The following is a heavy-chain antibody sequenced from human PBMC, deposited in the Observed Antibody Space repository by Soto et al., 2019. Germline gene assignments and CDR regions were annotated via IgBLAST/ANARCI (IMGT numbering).Heavy chain of an antibody. CDR1: GFTFSSYG. CDR3: ARLDTRDDAFDI. V-gene: IGHV3-21*01. CDR2: ISSSSSYI. J-gene: IGHJ3*02. Sequence: VQLVESGGGVVQPGRSLRLSCAASGFTFSSYGMHWVRQAPGKGLEWVSSISSSSSYIYYADSVKGRFTISRDNAKNSLYLQMNSLRAEDTAVYYCARLDTRDDAFDIWGQGTMVTVSS.